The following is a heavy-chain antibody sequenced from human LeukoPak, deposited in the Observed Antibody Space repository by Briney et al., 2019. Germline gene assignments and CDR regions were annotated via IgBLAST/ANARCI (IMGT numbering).Heavy chain of an antibody. D-gene: IGHD6-6*01. V-gene: IGHV3-9*03. CDR3: AKGIGKARGAFDI. Sequence: GGSLRLSCAASGFTFDDYAMHWVRQAPGKGLEWVSGISWNSGSIGYADSVKGRFTISRDNAKNSLYLQMNSLRAEDMALYYCAKGIGKARGAFDIWGQGTMVTVSS. CDR2: ISWNSGSI. J-gene: IGHJ3*02. CDR1: GFTFDDYA.